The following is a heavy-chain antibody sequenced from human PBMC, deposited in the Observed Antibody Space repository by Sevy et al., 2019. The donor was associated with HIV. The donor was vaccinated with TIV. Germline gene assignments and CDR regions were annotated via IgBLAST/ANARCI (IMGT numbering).Heavy chain of an antibody. CDR2: FDPEDGET. J-gene: IGHJ4*02. V-gene: IGHV1-24*01. Sequence: VKVSCKVSGKTLTDISIHWVRQAPGKGLEWMVSFDPEDGETTYAQNFQDRVIVTEDTSTDTAYMELSSLRFEDTAVYYCASTRDYFDNSASYFDYWGQGTLVTVSS. CDR3: ASTRDYFDNSASYFDY. D-gene: IGHD3-22*01. CDR1: GKTLTDIS.